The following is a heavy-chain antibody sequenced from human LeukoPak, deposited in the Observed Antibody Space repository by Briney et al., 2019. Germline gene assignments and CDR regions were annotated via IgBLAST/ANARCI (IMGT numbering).Heavy chain of an antibody. D-gene: IGHD2-2*01. V-gene: IGHV4-34*01. J-gene: IGHJ5*02. CDR1: GESFSAYW. Sequence: SETLSLTCGVHGESFSAYWWTWIRQAPGKGLEWIGQINHSGSTDYTPSLKSRVTISADTSKKQFSLRLTSVTAADAAVYYCARGREGMGSTSYYSSNWFGPWGQGTLVTVSS. CDR2: INHSGST. CDR3: ARGREGMGSTSYYSSNWFGP.